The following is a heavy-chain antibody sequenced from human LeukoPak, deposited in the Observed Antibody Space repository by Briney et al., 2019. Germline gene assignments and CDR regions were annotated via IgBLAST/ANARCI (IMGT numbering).Heavy chain of an antibody. Sequence: PGGSLRLSCAASGFTVSSKYMSWVRQAPGKGLEWVSVIYTCGTTYYADSVKGRFTISRDNSKNTLYLQMNSLRAEDTALYYCARDGNYVGGGSCYTHHEAFDIWGQGTMVTVSS. V-gene: IGHV3-66*03. CDR1: GFTVSSKY. CDR2: IYTCGTT. D-gene: IGHD2-15*01. CDR3: ARDGNYVGGGSCYTHHEAFDI. J-gene: IGHJ3*02.